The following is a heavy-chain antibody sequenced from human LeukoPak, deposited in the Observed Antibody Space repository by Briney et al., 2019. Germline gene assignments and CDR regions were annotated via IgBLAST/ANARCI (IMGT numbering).Heavy chain of an antibody. CDR1: GFTFSNYW. CDR2: INSDGINT. Sequence: GGSLRLSCAASGFTFSNYWMHWVRQAPGKGLVWVSRINSDGINTSYADSVKGRFTISRDNSKNTLYLQMNSLRAEDTAVYYCARARHSGSYYGPNYYYYYYMDVWGKGTTVTISS. V-gene: IGHV3-74*01. CDR3: ARARHSGSYYGPNYYYYYYMDV. J-gene: IGHJ6*03. D-gene: IGHD1-26*01.